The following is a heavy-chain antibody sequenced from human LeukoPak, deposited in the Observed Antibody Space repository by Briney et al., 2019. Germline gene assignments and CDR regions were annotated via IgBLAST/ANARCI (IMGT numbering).Heavy chain of an antibody. J-gene: IGHJ4*02. V-gene: IGHV1-8*03. Sequence: ASVKVSCKASGYTFTSYDINWVRQATGQGLEWMGWMNPNSGNTGYAQKFQGRVTITRNTSISTAYMELSSLRAEDTAVYYCARDPQYYDFWSGYFNYYFDYWGQGTLVTVSS. D-gene: IGHD3-3*01. CDR1: GYTFTSYD. CDR2: MNPNSGNT. CDR3: ARDPQYYDFWSGYFNYYFDY.